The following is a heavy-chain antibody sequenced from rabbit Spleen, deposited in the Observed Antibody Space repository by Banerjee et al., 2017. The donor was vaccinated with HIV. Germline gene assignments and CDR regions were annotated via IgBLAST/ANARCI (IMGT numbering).Heavy chain of an antibody. V-gene: IGHV1S45*01. Sequence: EQLVESGGGLVQPEGSLTLTCTASGFSFSSTYYMCWVRQAPGKGPEWIGCINTANINTWYASWAKGRFTISTTSSTTVTLQMTSLTVADTATYFCVRNSGWGVSYFTLWGQGTLVTVS. J-gene: IGHJ4*01. CDR1: GFSFSSTYY. CDR2: INTANINT. D-gene: IGHD4-1*01. CDR3: VRNSGWGVSYFTL.